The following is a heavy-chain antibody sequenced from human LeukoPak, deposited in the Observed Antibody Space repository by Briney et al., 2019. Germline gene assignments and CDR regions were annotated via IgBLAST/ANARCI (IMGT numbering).Heavy chain of an antibody. J-gene: IGHJ4*02. D-gene: IGHD3-10*01. CDR3: AREANYYGSGSYFEGTFDH. Sequence: PSETLSLTCTVSGGSISSYYWSWIRQPPGKGLEWIGEINHSGSTNYNPSLKSRVTISVDTSKNQFSLKLTSVTAADTAVYYCAREANYYGSGSYFEGTFDHWGQGSLVIVSS. V-gene: IGHV4-34*01. CDR2: INHSGST. CDR1: GGSISSYY.